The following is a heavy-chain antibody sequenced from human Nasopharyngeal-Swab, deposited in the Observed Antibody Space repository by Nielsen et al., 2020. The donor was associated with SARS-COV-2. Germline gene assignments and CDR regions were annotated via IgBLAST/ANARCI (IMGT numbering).Heavy chain of an antibody. Sequence: SLKISCAASGFTFDDYAMHWVRQAPGKGLEWVSGISWNSGSIGYADSVKGRFTISRDNAKNSLYLQMNSLRAEGTALYYCAKTMVYSSSSYYFDYWGQGTLVTVSS. D-gene: IGHD6-6*01. CDR1: GFTFDDYA. J-gene: IGHJ4*02. CDR3: AKTMVYSSSSYYFDY. V-gene: IGHV3-9*01. CDR2: ISWNSGSI.